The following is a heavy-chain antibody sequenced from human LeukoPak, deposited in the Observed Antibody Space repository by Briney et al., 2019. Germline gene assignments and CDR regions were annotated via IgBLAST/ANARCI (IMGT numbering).Heavy chain of an antibody. CDR3: ARARYYYDSSGYYYEKVLGAFDI. CDR2: IRYDGSNK. J-gene: IGHJ3*02. V-gene: IGHV3-30*02. CDR1: GFTFSSYG. Sequence: PGGSLRLSCAASGFTFSSYGMHWVRQAPGKGLEWVAFIRYDGSNKNYADSVKGRFTISRDNSRNTLSLQTNSLRAEDTAVYYCARARYYYDSSGYYYEKVLGAFDIWGQGTMVTVSS. D-gene: IGHD3-22*01.